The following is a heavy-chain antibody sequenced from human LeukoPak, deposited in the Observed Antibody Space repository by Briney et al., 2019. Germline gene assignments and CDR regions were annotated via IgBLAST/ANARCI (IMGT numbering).Heavy chain of an antibody. CDR3: ARDPSSGWHGDAFDI. D-gene: IGHD6-19*01. CDR1: GGSISSYY. CDR2: IYTRGST. J-gene: IGHJ3*02. Sequence: KPSETLSLTCTVSGGSISSYYWSWIRQPAGKGLEWIGRIYTRGSTNYNASLESRVTMSVDTSKNQFSLKLSSVTAADTAVYYCARDPSSGWHGDAFDIWGQGTMVTVSS. V-gene: IGHV4-4*07.